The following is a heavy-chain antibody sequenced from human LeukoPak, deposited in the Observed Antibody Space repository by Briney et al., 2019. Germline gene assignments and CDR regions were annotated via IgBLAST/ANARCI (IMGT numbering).Heavy chain of an antibody. CDR3: AKVRGSFVATITRPLGY. J-gene: IGHJ4*02. V-gene: IGHV3-23*01. Sequence: GGSLRLSCAASGFTFSSYAMSWVRQAPGKGLEWVSAISGSGGSTYYADSVKGRFTISRDNSKNTPYLQMNSLRAEDTAVYYCAKVRGSFVATITRPLGYWGQGALVTVSS. CDR1: GFTFSSYA. D-gene: IGHD5-12*01. CDR2: ISGSGGST.